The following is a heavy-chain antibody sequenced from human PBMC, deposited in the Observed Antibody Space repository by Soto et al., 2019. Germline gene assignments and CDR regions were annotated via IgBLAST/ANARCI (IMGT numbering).Heavy chain of an antibody. J-gene: IGHJ4*02. CDR2: IWYDGSNK. D-gene: IGHD6-13*01. CDR1: GFTFSSYG. Sequence: PGGSLRLSCAASGFTFSSYGMHWVRQAPGKGLEWVAVIWYDGSNKYYADSVKGRFTISRDNSKNTLYLQMNSLRAEDTAVYYCAGDSEGIAAAAGFFDYWGQGTLVTVSS. V-gene: IGHV3-33*01. CDR3: AGDSEGIAAAAGFFDY.